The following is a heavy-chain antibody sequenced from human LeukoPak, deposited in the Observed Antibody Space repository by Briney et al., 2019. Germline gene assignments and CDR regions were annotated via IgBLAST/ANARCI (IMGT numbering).Heavy chain of an antibody. Sequence: GGSLRLSCAASGFIFSSYWMSWVRQAPGKGLEWVANIKQDGSEKYYVDSVKGRFTISRDNAKNSLYLQMNSLRAEDTAVYYFANPPFDYWGQGTLVPVSS. CDR1: GFIFSSYW. J-gene: IGHJ4*02. V-gene: IGHV3-7*02. CDR3: ANPPFDY. CDR2: IKQDGSEK.